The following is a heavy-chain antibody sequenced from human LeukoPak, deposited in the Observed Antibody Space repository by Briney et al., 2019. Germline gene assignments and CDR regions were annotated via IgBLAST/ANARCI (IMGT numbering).Heavy chain of an antibody. J-gene: IGHJ4*02. V-gene: IGHV3-30*02. Sequence: GGSLRLSCAASGFTFNIYDMYWVRQAPGKGLEWVAFIRYDGGKEYYADSVKGRFTISRDNSKNTLYLQMNSLRPEDTAVYYCTKLVSVSTDYWGQATLVTVSS. D-gene: IGHD4-11*01. CDR2: IRYDGGKE. CDR3: TKLVSVSTDY. CDR1: GFTFNIYD.